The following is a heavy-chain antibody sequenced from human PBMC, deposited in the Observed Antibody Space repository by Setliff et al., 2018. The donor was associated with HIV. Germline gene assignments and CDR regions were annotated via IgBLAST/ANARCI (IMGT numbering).Heavy chain of an antibody. Sequence: ASVKVSCKASGYTFTTFGLSWVRQATGQGLELMGRIHPNTGSTNYLQEFQGRVTITRDTSANTAYMELSNLRSEDTAIYYCLRRATAAEVFDYWGQGTLVTVSS. CDR3: LRRATAAEVFDY. V-gene: IGHV1-3*01. D-gene: IGHD6-13*01. CDR2: IHPNTGST. J-gene: IGHJ4*02. CDR1: GYTFTTFG.